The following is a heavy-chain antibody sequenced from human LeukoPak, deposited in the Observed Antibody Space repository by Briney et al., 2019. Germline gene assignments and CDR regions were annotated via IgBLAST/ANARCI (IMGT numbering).Heavy chain of an antibody. CDR3: AKVLSKGGGYYLTDY. D-gene: IGHD3-22*01. Sequence: GGSLRLSCAASGFTFSSYGMHWVRQAPGKGLDWVASIRYDGGDKYYADSVKGRFTVFRDNSKNTLYLQMNSLRPEDTAVYYCAKVLSKGGGYYLTDYWGQGTLVTVSS. J-gene: IGHJ4*02. V-gene: IGHV3-30*02. CDR1: GFTFSSYG. CDR2: IRYDGGDK.